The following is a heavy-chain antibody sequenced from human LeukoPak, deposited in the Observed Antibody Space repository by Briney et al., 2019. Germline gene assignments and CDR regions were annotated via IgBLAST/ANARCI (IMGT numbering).Heavy chain of an antibody. CDR3: AKRMDYYYYGMDV. CDR1: GFTFSSYG. Sequence: GESLKISCAASGFTFSSYGMHWVRQAPGKGLELVAVISYDGSNKYYADSVKGRFTISRDNSKNTLYLQMNSLRAEDTAVYYCAKRMDYYYYGMDVWGQGTTVTVSS. CDR2: ISYDGSNK. V-gene: IGHV3-30*18. J-gene: IGHJ6*02.